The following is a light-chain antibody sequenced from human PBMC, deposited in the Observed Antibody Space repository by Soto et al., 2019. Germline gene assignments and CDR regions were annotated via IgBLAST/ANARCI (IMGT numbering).Light chain of an antibody. CDR2: DAS. Sequence: EILLTQSPGTLSLSPGERATLSCRASQNINSDYFAWYQQKPGQAPRLLIYDASNRATGIPARLSGSGSGTDFTLTISSLEPEDFAVYYCQQRSRAFGQGTRLEIK. J-gene: IGKJ5*01. V-gene: IGKV3D-20*02. CDR3: QQRSRA. CDR1: QNINSDY.